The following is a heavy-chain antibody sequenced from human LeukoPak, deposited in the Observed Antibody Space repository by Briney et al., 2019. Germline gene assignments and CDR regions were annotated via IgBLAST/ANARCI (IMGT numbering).Heavy chain of an antibody. CDR2: VNWEGDTT. V-gene: IGHV3-43*01. J-gene: IGHJ1*01. Sequence: PGGSLRLSCGASGFTFNTYSMHWVRQAPGKGLEWVSLVNWEGDTTYYADSVRGRFTISRDNSKNVLYLQMNSLRVEDTAMYYCAKEMAAIYFNHWGQGTLVSVSS. CDR1: GFTFNTYS. D-gene: IGHD5-24*01. CDR3: AKEMAAIYFNH.